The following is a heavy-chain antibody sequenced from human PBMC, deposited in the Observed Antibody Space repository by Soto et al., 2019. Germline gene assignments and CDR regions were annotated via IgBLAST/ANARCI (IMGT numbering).Heavy chain of an antibody. CDR2: IYYSGST. Sequence: LSLTCTVSGGSISSYYWSWIRQPPGKGLEWIGYIYYSGSTNYNPSLKSRVTISVDTSKNQFSLKLSSVTAADTAVYYCARELWFGELSHYFDYWGQGTLVTVSS. J-gene: IGHJ4*02. V-gene: IGHV4-59*01. D-gene: IGHD3-10*01. CDR3: ARELWFGELSHYFDY. CDR1: GGSISSYY.